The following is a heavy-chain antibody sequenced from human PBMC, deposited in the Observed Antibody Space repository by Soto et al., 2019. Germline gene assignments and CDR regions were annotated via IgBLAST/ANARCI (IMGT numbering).Heavy chain of an antibody. J-gene: IGHJ3*02. Sequence: PSETLSLTCTVYGGSISSGGYYWSWIRQHPGKGLEWIGYIYYSGSTYYNPSLKSRVTISVDTSKNQFSLKLRSVTAADTAVYYCARVYYGGNSEAFDIWGQGTMVTVSS. CDR3: ARVYYGGNSEAFDI. D-gene: IGHD4-17*01. CDR2: IYYSGST. CDR1: GGSISSGGYY. V-gene: IGHV4-31*03.